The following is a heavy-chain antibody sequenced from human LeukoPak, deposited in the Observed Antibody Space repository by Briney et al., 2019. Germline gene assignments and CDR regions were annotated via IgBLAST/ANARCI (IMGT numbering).Heavy chain of an antibody. D-gene: IGHD4-17*01. J-gene: IGHJ4*02. Sequence: PSETLSLTCAISGGSISSSNWWTWVRQPPGKGLEWVGEIYLRGNTNYNPSLASRVTISVDGSKTQLSLRLESVTAADTAVYYCARGTITTVTDSWGPGTLVTVSS. CDR3: ARGTITTVTDS. CDR1: GGSISSSNW. CDR2: IYLRGNT. V-gene: IGHV4-4*02.